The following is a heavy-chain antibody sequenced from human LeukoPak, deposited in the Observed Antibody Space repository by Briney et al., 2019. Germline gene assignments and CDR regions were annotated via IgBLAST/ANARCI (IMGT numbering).Heavy chain of an antibody. J-gene: IGHJ4*02. V-gene: IGHV3-48*03. D-gene: IGHD3-10*01. CDR3: ARLWFGEFLGVDY. CDR2: ISSSGSTI. CDR1: GFTFSSYE. Sequence: GGSLRFSCAASGFTFSSYEMNWVRQAPGKGLEWVSYISSSGSTIYYADSVKGRFTISRDNAKNSLYLQMNSLRAEDTAVYYCARLWFGEFLGVDYWGQGTLVTVSS.